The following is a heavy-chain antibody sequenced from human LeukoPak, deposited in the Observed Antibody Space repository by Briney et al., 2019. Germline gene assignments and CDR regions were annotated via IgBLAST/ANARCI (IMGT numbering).Heavy chain of an antibody. D-gene: IGHD2-8*01. V-gene: IGHV4-39*01. J-gene: IGHJ5*02. Sequence: PSETLSLTCTVSNGSIGSSSNYWGWIRQAPGKGLEWIGNVYYSGSTFYNPSLKSRVTISVDTSKNQFSLKLRSVTAADTAIYYCARASFNVVFGNWFDPWGQGTLVTVSS. CDR2: VYYSGST. CDR3: ARASFNVVFGNWFDP. CDR1: NGSIGSSSNY.